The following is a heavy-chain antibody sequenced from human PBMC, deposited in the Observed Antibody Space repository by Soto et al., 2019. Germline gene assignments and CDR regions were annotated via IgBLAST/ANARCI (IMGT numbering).Heavy chain of an antibody. D-gene: IGHD6-13*01. J-gene: IGHJ6*02. CDR2: INPSGGST. Sequence: ASVKVSCKASGYTFTSYYMHWVRQAPGQGLEWMGIINPSGGSTSYAQKFQGRVTMTRDTSTSTVYMELGSLRSEDTAVYYCARALNGLLIAAATTGGSYGMDVWGQGTTVTVSS. CDR1: GYTFTSYY. V-gene: IGHV1-46*01. CDR3: ARALNGLLIAAATTGGSYGMDV.